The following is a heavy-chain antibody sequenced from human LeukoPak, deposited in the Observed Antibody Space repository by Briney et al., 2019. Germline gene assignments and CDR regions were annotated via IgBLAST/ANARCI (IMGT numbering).Heavy chain of an antibody. J-gene: IGHJ3*02. Sequence: PGGSLRLSCAASGFTFSSYAMSWVRQAPGKGLEWVSAISGSGGSTYYADSVKGRFTISRDNSKNTLYLQMNSLRAEDTAVYYCAKDSGELGGSVLLWFGEANAFDIWGQGTMVTVSS. D-gene: IGHD3-10*01. CDR1: GFTFSSYA. V-gene: IGHV3-23*01. CDR3: AKDSGELGGSVLLWFGEANAFDI. CDR2: ISGSGGST.